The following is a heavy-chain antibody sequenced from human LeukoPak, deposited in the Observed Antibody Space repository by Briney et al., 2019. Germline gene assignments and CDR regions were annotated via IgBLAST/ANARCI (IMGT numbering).Heavy chain of an antibody. CDR3: AKAPSSGWSNSDY. CDR1: GFTFSSFA. J-gene: IGHJ4*02. Sequence: PGGSLRLSGAAAGFTFSSFAMSWVRQAPGKGREWVSAISGSGGSTYYADSVKGRFTISRDNSKNTLYLQMNSLRAEDTAVYYCAKAPSSGWSNSDYWGQGTLVTVSS. CDR2: ISGSGGST. D-gene: IGHD6-19*01. V-gene: IGHV3-23*01.